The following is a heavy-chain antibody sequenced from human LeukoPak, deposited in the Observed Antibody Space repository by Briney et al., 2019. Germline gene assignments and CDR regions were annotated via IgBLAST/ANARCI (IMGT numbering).Heavy chain of an antibody. CDR2: ISGSGGST. D-gene: IGHD3-3*01. CDR3: AKTSFYDFWSGYHFDY. V-gene: IGHV3-23*01. CDR1: GFTFSSYA. J-gene: IGHJ4*02. Sequence: GGSLRLSCAASGFTFSSYAMSWVRQAPGKGLEWVSAISGSGGSTYYADSVKGRFTISRDNSKNTLYLQMNSLRAEDTAVYYCAKTSFYDFWSGYHFDYWGQGTLVTVSS.